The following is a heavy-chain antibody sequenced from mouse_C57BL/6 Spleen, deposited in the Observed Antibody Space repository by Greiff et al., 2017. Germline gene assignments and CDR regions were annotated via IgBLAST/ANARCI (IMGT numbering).Heavy chain of an antibody. CDR1: GFTFSSYA. J-gene: IGHJ3*01. CDR3: TRDQHYSSSAWFAY. D-gene: IGHD2-5*01. V-gene: IGHV5-9-1*02. CDR2: ISSGGDYI. Sequence: EVKLMESGEGLVKPGGSLKLSCAASGFTFSSYAMSWVRQTPEKRLEWVAYISSGGDYIYYADTVKGRFTISRDNARNTLYLQMSSLKSEDTAMYYCTRDQHYSSSAWFAYWGQGTLVTVSA.